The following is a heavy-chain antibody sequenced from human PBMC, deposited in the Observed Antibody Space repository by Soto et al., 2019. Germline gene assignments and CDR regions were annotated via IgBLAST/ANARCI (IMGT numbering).Heavy chain of an antibody. CDR2: IIPIFDTA. CDR1: GGTFSSYA. J-gene: IGHJ6*02. Sequence: QVQLVQSGAEVKKPGSSVKVSCKASGGTFSSYAISWVRQAPGQGLEWMGGIIPIFDTADYAQKFQGRVTIPADESTSTGYMELSSLRSEDTAVYYCASHGITGAWVYYYGMDVWGQGTTVTVSS. CDR3: ASHGITGAWVYYYGMDV. D-gene: IGHD1-20*01. V-gene: IGHV1-69*12.